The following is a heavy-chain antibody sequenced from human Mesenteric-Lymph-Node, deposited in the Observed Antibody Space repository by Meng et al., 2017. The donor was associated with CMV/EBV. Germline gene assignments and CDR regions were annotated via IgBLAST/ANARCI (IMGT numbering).Heavy chain of an antibody. Sequence: SETLSLTCSVSGVSIGNHNYYWVWIRQPPGRKLEWLGTIFYSGTVYYNPSLKSRVTISVDTSKNQFSLKLSSVTAADTAVYYCARDGYCSSTPCKRWFDPWGQGTLVTVSS. CDR3: ARDGYCSSTPCKRWFDP. CDR1: GVSIGNHNYY. V-gene: IGHV4-39*07. CDR2: IFYSGTV. J-gene: IGHJ5*02. D-gene: IGHD2-2*01.